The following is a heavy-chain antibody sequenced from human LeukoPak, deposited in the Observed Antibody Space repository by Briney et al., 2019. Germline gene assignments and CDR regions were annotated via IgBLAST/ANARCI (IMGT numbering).Heavy chain of an antibody. CDR3: ARETGDFDS. CDR2: ISGRGDST. CDR1: GFTFSSFA. V-gene: IGHV3-23*01. D-gene: IGHD7-27*01. Sequence: TGGSLRLSCAASGFTFSSFAMSWVRQAPGKGLEWVSVISGRGDSTYYADSVKGRFTISRDNSKSTVYLQMNSLRAEDTAVYYCARETGDFDSWGQGTLVIASS. J-gene: IGHJ4*02.